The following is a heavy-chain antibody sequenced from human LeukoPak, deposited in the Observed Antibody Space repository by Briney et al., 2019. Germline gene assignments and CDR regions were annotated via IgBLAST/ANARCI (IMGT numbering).Heavy chain of an antibody. CDR2: IGNSGSTI. V-gene: IGHV3-11*04. J-gene: IGHJ4*02. CDR1: GFTFSDYY. CDR3: ARFYDFWSGYYLDY. D-gene: IGHD3-3*01. Sequence: GGSLRLSCAASGFTFSDYYMSWIRQAPGKGLEWVSYIGNSGSTIYYADSVKGRFTISRDNAKNSLYLQMNSLRADDTAVYYCARFYDFWSGYYLDYWGQGALVTVSS.